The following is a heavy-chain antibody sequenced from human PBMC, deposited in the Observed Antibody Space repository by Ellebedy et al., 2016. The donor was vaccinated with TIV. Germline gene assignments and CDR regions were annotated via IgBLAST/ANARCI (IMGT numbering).Heavy chain of an antibody. Sequence: GGSLRLSXAASGFTFSSYGMHWVRQAPGKGLEWVAVISYDGSNKYYADSVKGRFTISRDNSKNTLYLQMNSLRAEDTAVYYCARDKSSIAARPYDYWGQGTLVTVSS. CDR1: GFTFSSYG. J-gene: IGHJ4*02. V-gene: IGHV3-30*03. CDR3: ARDKSSIAARPYDY. CDR2: ISYDGSNK. D-gene: IGHD6-6*01.